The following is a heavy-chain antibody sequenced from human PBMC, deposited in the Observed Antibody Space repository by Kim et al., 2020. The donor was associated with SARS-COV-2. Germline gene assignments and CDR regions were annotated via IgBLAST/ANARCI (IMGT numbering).Heavy chain of an antibody. J-gene: IGHJ3*02. Sequence: SLHSRFTISVDTSKNLFSLKLSSVTAADTAVYYCARGDSYGDSPLDAFDIWGQGTMVTVSS. V-gene: IGHV4-34*13. CDR3: ARGDSYGDSPLDAFDI. D-gene: IGHD4-17*01.